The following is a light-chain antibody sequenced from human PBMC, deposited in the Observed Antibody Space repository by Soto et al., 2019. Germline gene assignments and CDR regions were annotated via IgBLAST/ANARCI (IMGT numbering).Light chain of an antibody. CDR2: EVS. CDR3: CSYAGSSTRGYV. CDR1: SSDVGSYNL. V-gene: IGLV2-23*02. Sequence: QSALTQPASVSGSPVQSITISCTGTSSDVGSYNLVSWYQQHPGKAPKLMIYEVSKRPSGVSNRFSGSKSGNTASLTISGLQAEDEADYYCCSYAGSSTRGYVFGTGTKVTVL. J-gene: IGLJ1*01.